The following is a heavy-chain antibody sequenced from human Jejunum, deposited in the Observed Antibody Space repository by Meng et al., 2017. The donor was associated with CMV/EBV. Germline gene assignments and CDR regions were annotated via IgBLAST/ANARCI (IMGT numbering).Heavy chain of an antibody. Sequence: GFNVNSNFMTWVRPAPGKGLEWVAVSYSAGMTYYADSVKGRFTISRDNSKNTMYLQMNGLRLEDTAMYYCATEVAVRNYFSYGMDVWGQGTAVTVSS. CDR1: GFNVNSNF. D-gene: IGHD3-10*01. CDR2: SYSAGMT. J-gene: IGHJ6*02. V-gene: IGHV3-66*02. CDR3: ATEVAVRNYFSYGMDV.